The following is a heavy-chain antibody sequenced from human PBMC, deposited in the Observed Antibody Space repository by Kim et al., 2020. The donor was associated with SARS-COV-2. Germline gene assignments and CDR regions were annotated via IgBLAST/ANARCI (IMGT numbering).Heavy chain of an antibody. CDR2: ISAYNGNT. CDR3: ARAEAFGGVIVSPTADY. J-gene: IGHJ4*02. V-gene: IGHV1-18*01. CDR1: GYTFTSYG. D-gene: IGHD3-16*02. Sequence: ASVKVSCKASGYTFTSYGISWVRQAPGQGLEWMGWISAYNGNTNYAQKLQGRVTMTTDTSTSTAYMELRSLRSDDTAVYYCARAEAFGGVIVSPTADYWGQGTLVTVSS.